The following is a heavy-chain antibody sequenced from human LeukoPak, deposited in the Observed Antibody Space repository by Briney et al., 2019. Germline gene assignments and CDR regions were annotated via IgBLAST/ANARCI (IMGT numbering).Heavy chain of an antibody. CDR1: GYTFTGYY. CDR2: INPSGGST. D-gene: IGHD3-10*01. CDR3: ARESRKKYGSGSPGWFDP. Sequence: ASVKVSCKASGYTFTGYYMHWVRQAPGQGLEWMGIINPSGGSTSYAQKFQGRVTMTRDTSTSTVYMELSSLGSEDTAVYYCARESRKKYGSGSPGWFDPWGQGTLVTVSS. V-gene: IGHV1-46*03. J-gene: IGHJ5*02.